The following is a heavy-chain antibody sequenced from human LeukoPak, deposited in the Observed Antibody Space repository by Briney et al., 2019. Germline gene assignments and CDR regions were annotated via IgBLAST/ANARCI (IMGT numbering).Heavy chain of an antibody. CDR1: GGPINGYY. V-gene: IGHV4-59*12. Sequence: SETLSLTCTVSGGPINGYYWTWIRQPPGRGLEWISYTDYRGYTNYNTSLQRRVAVSIDTPKSQLSLRLTSVTTADTAVYYCARGGPAPRPDTGYYLYWGQGSLVTVSS. D-gene: IGHD3-9*01. CDR2: TDYRGYT. CDR3: ARGGPAPRPDTGYYLY. J-gene: IGHJ4*02.